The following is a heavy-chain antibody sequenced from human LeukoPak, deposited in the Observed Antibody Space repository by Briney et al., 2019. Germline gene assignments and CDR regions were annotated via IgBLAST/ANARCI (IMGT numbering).Heavy chain of an antibody. Sequence: SQTLSLTCAISGDSVSSNSAAWNWVRQSPSRGLEWLGRTYYRSKWYNDYAVSVKSRITINPDTSKNQFSLQLNSVTPEDTAVYYCARFHSPYYYDSSVNWFDPWGQGTLVTVSS. CDR3: ARFHSPYYYDSSVNWFDP. CDR1: GDSVSSNSAA. J-gene: IGHJ5*02. D-gene: IGHD3-22*01. V-gene: IGHV6-1*01. CDR2: TYYRSKWYN.